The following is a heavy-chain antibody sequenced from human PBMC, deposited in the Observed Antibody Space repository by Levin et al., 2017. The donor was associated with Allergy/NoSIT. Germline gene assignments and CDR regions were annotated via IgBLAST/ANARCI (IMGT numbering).Heavy chain of an antibody. J-gene: IGHJ4*02. D-gene: IGHD6-13*01. V-gene: IGHV1-2*02. CDR2: INPNSGGT. CDR3: ARVSVRYSSSWYDYFDY. CDR1: GYTFTGYY. Sequence: ASVKVSCKASGYTFTGYYMHWVRQAPGQGLEWMGWINPNSGGTNYAQKFQGRVTMTRDTSISTAYMELSRLRSDDTAVYYCARVSVRYSSSWYDYFDYWGQGTLVTVSS.